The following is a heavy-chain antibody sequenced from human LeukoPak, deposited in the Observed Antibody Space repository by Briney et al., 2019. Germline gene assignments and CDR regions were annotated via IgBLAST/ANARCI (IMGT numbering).Heavy chain of an antibody. CDR3: ARGVEGSYAPYEGGDY. V-gene: IGHV1-2*06. CDR1: GYTFTGYY. Sequence: GASVKVSCKASGYTFTGYYMHWVRQAPGQGLEWMGRINPNSGGTNYAQKFQGRVTMTRDTSISTAYMELRSLRSDDTAVYYCARGVEGSYAPYEGGDYWGQGTLVTVSS. CDR2: INPNSGGT. J-gene: IGHJ4*02. D-gene: IGHD3-16*01.